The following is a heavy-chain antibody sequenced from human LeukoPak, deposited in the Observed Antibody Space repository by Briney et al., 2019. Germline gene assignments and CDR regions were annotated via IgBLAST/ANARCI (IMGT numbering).Heavy chain of an antibody. V-gene: IGHV3-74*01. J-gene: IGHJ4*02. Sequence: GGSLRLSCAASGFTFSNHWMHWVRQAPGKGLMWVSRINRGGSRTDYADSVKGRFTISRDDAKNTLYLQLNSLRAEDTAVYFCARGGSDTAMAHDYWGQGTLVTDSS. CDR3: ARGGSDTAMAHDY. D-gene: IGHD5-18*01. CDR2: INRGGSRT. CDR1: GFTFSNHW.